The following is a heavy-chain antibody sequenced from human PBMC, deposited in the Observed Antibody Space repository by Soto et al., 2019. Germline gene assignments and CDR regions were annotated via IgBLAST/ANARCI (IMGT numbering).Heavy chain of an antibody. Sequence: EVHLVESGGGLVKPGGSLRLSCAASGIPFSNYNINWVRQVPGTGLAWVSYISASGSYIYYADSVKGRFTISRDNAKNSMYLQMNSLRAEDTAVYYCATDWGYSYGHAFDSWGQGTLVTVSS. CDR2: ISASGSYI. CDR1: GIPFSNYN. V-gene: IGHV3-21*01. CDR3: ATDWGYSYGHAFDS. D-gene: IGHD5-18*01. J-gene: IGHJ4*02.